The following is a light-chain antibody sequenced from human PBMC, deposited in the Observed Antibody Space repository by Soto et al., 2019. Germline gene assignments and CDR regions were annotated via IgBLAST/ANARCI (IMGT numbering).Light chain of an antibody. CDR1: SSDVGGYNY. CDR3: NSHTSGDFRV. Sequence: QSALTQPASVSGSPGQSITISCTGTSSDVGGYNYVSWYQQHPGKAPKLVIYEVTKRPSGVSNRFSGSKSGYTASLTISGLQAEDEADYYCNSHTSGDFRVFGTGTKLTVL. CDR2: EVT. V-gene: IGLV2-14*01. J-gene: IGLJ1*01.